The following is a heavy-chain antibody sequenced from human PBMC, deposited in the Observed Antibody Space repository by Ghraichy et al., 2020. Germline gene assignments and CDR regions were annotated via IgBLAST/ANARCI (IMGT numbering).Heavy chain of an antibody. Sequence: GGSLRLSCAVSGFTFSHYTMHWVRQAPGKGLEWVATLSYDGIDNYYADSVKGRFTISRDNSKNRLYLRMNSLRPEDTALYYCAKDYDRFRDYYGLDGWGQGTTVTVSS. D-gene: IGHD3-3*01. V-gene: IGHV3-30*18. CDR3: AKDYDRFRDYYGLDG. CDR1: GFTFSHYT. CDR2: LSYDGIDN. J-gene: IGHJ6*02.